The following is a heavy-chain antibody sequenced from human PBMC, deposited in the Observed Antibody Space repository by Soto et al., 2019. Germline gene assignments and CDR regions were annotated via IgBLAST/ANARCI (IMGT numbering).Heavy chain of an antibody. Sequence: PGGSLRLSCAASGFTFSSYAMHWVRQAPGKGLEWVAVISYDGSNKYCADSVKGRFTISRDNSKNTLYLQMNSLRAEDTAVYYCAREYMAAAGTRGAFDIWGQGTMVTVSS. CDR1: GFTFSSYA. CDR2: ISYDGSNK. J-gene: IGHJ3*02. V-gene: IGHV3-30-3*01. CDR3: AREYMAAAGTRGAFDI. D-gene: IGHD6-13*01.